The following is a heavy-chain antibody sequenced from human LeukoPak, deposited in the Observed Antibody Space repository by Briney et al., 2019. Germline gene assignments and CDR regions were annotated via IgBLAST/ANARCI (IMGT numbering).Heavy chain of an antibody. D-gene: IGHD3-10*01. CDR2: INPNSGGT. J-gene: IGHJ4*02. V-gene: IGHV1-2*02. CDR1: GYTFTGYY. CDR3: ARVGAEGLLWFGESPFDY. Sequence: ASVKVSCKASGYTFTGYYMHWVRQAPGQGLEWMGWINPNSGGTNYAQKFEGRVTMTRDTSISTAYMELSRLRSDDRAVYYCARVGAEGLLWFGESPFDYWGQGTLVTVSS.